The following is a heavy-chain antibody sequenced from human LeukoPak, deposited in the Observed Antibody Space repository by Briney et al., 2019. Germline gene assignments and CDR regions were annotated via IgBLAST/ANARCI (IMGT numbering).Heavy chain of an antibody. CDR1: GFTFSSYE. CDR3: ARDLAYYYDRNYD. V-gene: IGHV3-48*03. CDR2: ISSGGDTP. D-gene: IGHD3-22*01. J-gene: IGHJ4*02. Sequence: PGGSLRLSCAASGFTFSSYEMNWVRQAPGKGLEWVSYISSGGDTPFYADSVKGRFTISRDNAQSSVFLQMNSLRAEDTAVYYCARDLAYYYDRNYDWGQGTLVTVSS.